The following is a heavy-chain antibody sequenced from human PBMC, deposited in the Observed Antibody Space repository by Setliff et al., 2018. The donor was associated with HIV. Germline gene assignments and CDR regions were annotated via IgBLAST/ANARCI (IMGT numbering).Heavy chain of an antibody. V-gene: IGHV1-69*06. CDR1: GGTFGSYA. CDR3: ARGQGVHFWVNDAFDI. J-gene: IGHJ3*02. D-gene: IGHD3-10*01. CDR2: IIPIFETT. Sequence: GASVKVSCKASGGTFGSYAISWVRQAPGQGLEWLGGIIPIFETTNYAQKFQGRVTITADKSTSTIYIELSSLRSDDTAVYYCARGQGVHFWVNDAFDIWGQGTMVTV.